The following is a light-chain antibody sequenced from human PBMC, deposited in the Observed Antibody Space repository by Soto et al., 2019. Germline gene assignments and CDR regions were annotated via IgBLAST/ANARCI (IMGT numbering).Light chain of an antibody. Sequence: EIVMTQSLATLSVSPGERATLSCRASQSVSSNLAWYQQKPFQAPRLLIYVASTRATGIPARFSGSGFGTEFSLPSGSLQSEDFAVYYCERYDNWPPWTFGQGTKVDVK. CDR3: ERYDNWPPWT. CDR1: QSVSSN. CDR2: VAS. J-gene: IGKJ1*01. V-gene: IGKV3-15*01.